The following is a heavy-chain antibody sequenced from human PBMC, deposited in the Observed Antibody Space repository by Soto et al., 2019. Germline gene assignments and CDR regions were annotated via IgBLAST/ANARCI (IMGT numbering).Heavy chain of an antibody. CDR2: IWNDGSNR. V-gene: IGHV3-33*01. CDR3: ARFYYDSSGYLPSPYYYYYGMDV. D-gene: IGHD3-22*01. J-gene: IGHJ6*02. CDR1: GFSFSSYG. Sequence: SLRLSCAASGFSFSSYGMHWVRQAPGKGLEWVALIWNDGSNRYYADSVEGRFTISRDNSRNTLHLEMNSLRAEDTAVYYCARFYYDSSGYLPSPYYYYYGMDVWGQGTTVTVSS.